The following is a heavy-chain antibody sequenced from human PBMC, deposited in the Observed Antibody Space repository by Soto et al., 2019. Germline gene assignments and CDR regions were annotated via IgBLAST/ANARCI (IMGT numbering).Heavy chain of an antibody. CDR3: ASGASSGWYYGMDV. Sequence: SETLSLTCTVSGDSISSSRYYWGWVRQPPGKGLEWIGSIYHRGSTYYSPSLKSRVTISVDTSKNQFSLKLSSVTAADSAVYYCASGASSGWYYGMDVWGQGTTVTVSS. CDR2: IYHRGST. CDR1: GDSISSSRYY. J-gene: IGHJ6*02. D-gene: IGHD6-19*01. V-gene: IGHV4-39*01.